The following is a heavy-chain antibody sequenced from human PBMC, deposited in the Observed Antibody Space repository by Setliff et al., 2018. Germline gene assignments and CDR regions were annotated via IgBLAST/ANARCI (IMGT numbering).Heavy chain of an antibody. D-gene: IGHD1-26*01. V-gene: IGHV4-39*07. CDR1: GGSISGSSHY. CDR3: ALSGTGFSYMDV. Sequence: SETLSLTCTVSGGSISGSSHYWAWIRQSPGKGLEWLGDVYYTGSAHWNPSLKSRVIISVDTSKNQFSLNLRSVTAADTAVYYCALSGTGFSYMDVWGKGTTVTV. CDR2: VYYTGSA. J-gene: IGHJ6*03.